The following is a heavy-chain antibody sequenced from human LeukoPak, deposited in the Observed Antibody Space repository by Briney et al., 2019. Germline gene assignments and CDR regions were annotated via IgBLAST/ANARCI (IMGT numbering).Heavy chain of an antibody. CDR1: GGTFRSYA. V-gene: IGHV1-69*06. J-gene: IGHJ4*02. Sequence: ASVKVSCKASGGTFRSYAITWVRQAPGQGLEWMGGIIPIFGTANYAQKFQGRVTITADKSTSTAYMELSSLRSEDTAVYYCASGGSGWYGEDYWGQGTLVTVSS. CDR3: ASGGSGWYGEDY. CDR2: IIPIFGTA. D-gene: IGHD6-19*01.